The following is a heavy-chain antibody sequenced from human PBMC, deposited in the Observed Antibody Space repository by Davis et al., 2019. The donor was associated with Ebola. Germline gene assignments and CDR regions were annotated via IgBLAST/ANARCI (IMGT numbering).Heavy chain of an antibody. V-gene: IGHV1-2*02. Sequence: ASVKVSCKASGYTFTGYYMHWVRQAPGQGLEWMGWINPNSGGTNYAQKFQGRVTMTRDTSTSTVYMELSSLRSEDTAVYYCARDYYGSGGGYYYYYYMDVWGKGTTVTVSS. J-gene: IGHJ6*03. CDR3: ARDYYGSGGGYYYYYYMDV. CDR2: INPNSGGT. CDR1: GYTFTGYY. D-gene: IGHD3-10*01.